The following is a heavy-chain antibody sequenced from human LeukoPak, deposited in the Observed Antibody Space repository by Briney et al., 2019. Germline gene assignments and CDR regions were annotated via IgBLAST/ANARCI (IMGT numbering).Heavy chain of an antibody. D-gene: IGHD6-13*01. V-gene: IGHV4-34*01. Sequence: SETLSLTCAVYGGSFSSYYWSWIRQPPGKGLEWIGEINHTGSTNYNPSLKSRVTISVDTSKNQFSLKLSSVTAADTAVYYCAREGYSSNWFEAGYWGQGTLVTVSS. CDR2: INHTGST. CDR1: GGSFSSYY. CDR3: AREGYSSNWFEAGY. J-gene: IGHJ4*01.